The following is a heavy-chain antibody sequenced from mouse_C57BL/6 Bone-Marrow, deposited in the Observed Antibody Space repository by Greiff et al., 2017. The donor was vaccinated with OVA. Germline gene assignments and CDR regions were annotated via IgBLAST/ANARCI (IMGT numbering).Heavy chain of an antibody. CDR3: ARAQLGGYFDV. J-gene: IGHJ1*03. Sequence: VQLMESGAELVRPGTSVKMSCKASGYTFTNYWIGWAKQRPGHGLAWIGDIYPGGGYTNYNEKFKGKATLTADKSSSTAYMQFSSLTSEDSAIYYCARAQLGGYFDVWGTGTTVTVSS. CDR2: IYPGGGYT. V-gene: IGHV1-63*01. CDR1: GYTFTNYW.